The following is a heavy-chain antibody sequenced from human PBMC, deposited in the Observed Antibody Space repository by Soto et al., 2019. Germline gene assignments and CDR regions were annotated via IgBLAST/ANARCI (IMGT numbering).Heavy chain of an antibody. V-gene: IGHV4-59*01. Sequence: ETLSLTCTVSGGSISSYYWSWIRQPPGKGLEWIGYIYYSGSTNYNPSLKSRVTISVDTSKNQFSLKLSSVTAADTAVYYCARDRREDDYDILTGYYAVSIGFDPWGQGTLVTVSS. CDR2: IYYSGST. CDR1: GGSISSYY. J-gene: IGHJ5*02. CDR3: ARDRREDDYDILTGYYAVSIGFDP. D-gene: IGHD3-9*01.